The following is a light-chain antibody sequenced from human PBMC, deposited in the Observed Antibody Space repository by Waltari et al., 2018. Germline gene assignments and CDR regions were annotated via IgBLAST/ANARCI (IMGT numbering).Light chain of an antibody. CDR3: AAWDDRMNGHWV. Sequence: QSVLTQPPSASGTPGQRVTISCSGRSSNIGAHVVNWYQQLPGKAPKLLIYRNDQRPSGVPDRFSASKSGTSASLAISGLQSEDEADYYCAAWDDRMNGHWVFGGGTKVTVL. V-gene: IGLV1-44*01. CDR2: RND. J-gene: IGLJ3*02. CDR1: SSNIGAHV.